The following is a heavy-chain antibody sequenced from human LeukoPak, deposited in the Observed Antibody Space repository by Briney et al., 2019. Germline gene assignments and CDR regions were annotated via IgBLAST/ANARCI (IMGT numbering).Heavy chain of an antibody. D-gene: IGHD3-22*01. J-gene: IGHJ4*02. CDR2: IYYSGSA. Sequence: PSETLSLTCTVSGGSVNSGTYYWSWIRQPPGKGLEWIGNIYYSGSAYYNPSLKSRVTMSVDTSKNQFSLKLSSVTAADTAVYYCARKPIVNSAWYYFDYWGQGTLVAVSS. CDR3: ARKPIVNSAWYYFDY. CDR1: GGSVNSGTYY. V-gene: IGHV4-39*07.